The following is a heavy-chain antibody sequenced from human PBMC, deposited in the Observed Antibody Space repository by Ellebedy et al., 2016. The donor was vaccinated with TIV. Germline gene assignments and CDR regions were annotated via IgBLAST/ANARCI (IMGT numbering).Heavy chain of an antibody. CDR1: GYIFTAYY. CDR3: ASFTFGEDIDS. CDR2: INPDSGGT. D-gene: IGHD3-16*01. V-gene: IGHV1-2*02. Sequence: ASVKVSCKTSGYIFTAYYIHWVRQAPGQGLEWMGWINPDSGGTNFPQKFQGRVTMTRDTSINTAYMDLSRLKSVDTAVYYCASFTFGEDIDSWGQGTLVTVSS. J-gene: IGHJ5*01.